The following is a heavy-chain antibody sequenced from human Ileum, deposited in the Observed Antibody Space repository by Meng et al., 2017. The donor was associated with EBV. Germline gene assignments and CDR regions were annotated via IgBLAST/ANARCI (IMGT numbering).Heavy chain of an antibody. CDR1: GFPFSNAW. CDR3: EGWRY. J-gene: IGHJ4*02. V-gene: IGHV3-15*01. D-gene: IGHD2-15*01. CDR2: IKSTTDGGTT. Sequence: EGQVVESGVGLVKPGGSLSLSCAASGFPFSNAWMTWVRQAPGKGLEWVGRIKSTTDGGTTDYAAPVKGRFTISRDDSKNTLFLQMDSLKTEDTAVYYCEGWRYWGQGTLVTVSS.